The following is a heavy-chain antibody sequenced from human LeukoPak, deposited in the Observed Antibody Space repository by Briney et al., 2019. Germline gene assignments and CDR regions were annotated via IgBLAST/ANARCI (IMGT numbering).Heavy chain of an antibody. D-gene: IGHD3-10*01. CDR2: MNPNSGNT. Sequence: ASVKVSCKASGYTFTSYDINWVRQATGQGLEWMGWMNPNSGNTGYAQKFQGRVTITRNTSISTAYMELSSLRSEDTAVYYCAKDRTWFGESYGMDVWGQGTTVTVSS. CDR1: GYTFTSYD. J-gene: IGHJ6*02. CDR3: AKDRTWFGESYGMDV. V-gene: IGHV1-8*03.